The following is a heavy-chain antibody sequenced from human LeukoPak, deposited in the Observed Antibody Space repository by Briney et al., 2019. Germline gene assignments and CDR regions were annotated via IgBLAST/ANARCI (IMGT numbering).Heavy chain of an antibody. CDR3: VRGGELLLVDY. J-gene: IGHJ4*02. CDR2: ISYDGSNK. CDR1: GFTFSSYA. D-gene: IGHD1-7*01. Sequence: PGGSLRLSCAASGFTFSSYAMHWVRQAPGKGLEWVAVISYDGSNKYYADSVKGRFTISRDNSKNTLYLQMNSLRAEDTAVYYCVRGGELLLVDYWGQGTLVTVSS. V-gene: IGHV3-30-3*01.